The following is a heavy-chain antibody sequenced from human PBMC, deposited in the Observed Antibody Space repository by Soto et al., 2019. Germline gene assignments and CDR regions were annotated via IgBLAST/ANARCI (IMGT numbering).Heavy chain of an antibody. V-gene: IGHV3-53*01. CDR2: IYSGGST. CDR3: ARDGLSPTPYYYYYGMDV. Sequence: HPGGSLRLSCAASGFTVSSNYMSWVRQAPGKGLEWVSVIYSGGSTYYADSVKGRFTISRDNSKNTLYLQMNSLRAEDTAVYYCARDGLSPTPYYYYYGMDVWGQGTTVTVSS. J-gene: IGHJ6*02. CDR1: GFTVSSNY.